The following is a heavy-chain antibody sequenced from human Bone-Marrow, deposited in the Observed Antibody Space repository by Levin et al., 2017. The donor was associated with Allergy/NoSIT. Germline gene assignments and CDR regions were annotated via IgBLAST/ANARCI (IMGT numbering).Heavy chain of an antibody. J-gene: IGHJ4*02. CDR1: GYTFTSYD. D-gene: IGHD6-13*01. Sequence: ASVKVSCKASGYTFTSYDINWVRQATGQGLEWMGWMNPNSGNTGYAQKFQGRVTMTRNTSISTAYMELSSLRSEDTAVYYCARGQRYSSSWYSDFDYWGQGTLVTVSS. CDR2: MNPNSGNT. CDR3: ARGQRYSSSWYSDFDY. V-gene: IGHV1-8*01.